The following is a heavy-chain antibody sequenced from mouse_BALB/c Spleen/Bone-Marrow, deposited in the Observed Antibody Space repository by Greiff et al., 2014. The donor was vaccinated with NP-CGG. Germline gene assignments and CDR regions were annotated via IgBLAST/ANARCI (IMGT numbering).Heavy chain of an antibody. J-gene: IGHJ4*01. CDR2: IDPYDSET. Sequence: QVQLKESGAELVRPGASVKLSCKASGYTFTSNWMNWVKQRPEQGLEWIGRIDPYDSETHYNQKFKDKAILTVDKSSSTAYMQLNSLTSEDSAVYYGARWGYGSTYYYAMDYWGQGTSVTVPS. CDR1: GYTFTSNW. V-gene: IGHV1-52*01. D-gene: IGHD1-1*01. CDR3: ARWGYGSTYYYAMDY.